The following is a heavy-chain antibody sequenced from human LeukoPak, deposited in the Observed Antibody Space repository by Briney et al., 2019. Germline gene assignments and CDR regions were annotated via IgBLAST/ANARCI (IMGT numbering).Heavy chain of an antibody. J-gene: IGHJ4*02. CDR1: GYTLTGLS. CDR3: AFSYYYDSSGFDY. V-gene: IGHV1-24*01. CDR2: FDPEDGET. Sequence: ASVKVSCKVSGYTLTGLSMHWVRQAPGKGLEWMGGFDPEDGETIYAQKFQGWVTMTRDTSISTAYMELSRLRSDDTAVYYCAFSYYYDSSGFDYWGQGTLVTVSS. D-gene: IGHD3-22*01.